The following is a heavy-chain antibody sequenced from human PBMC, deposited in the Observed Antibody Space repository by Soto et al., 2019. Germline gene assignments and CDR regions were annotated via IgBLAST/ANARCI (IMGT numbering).Heavy chain of an antibody. J-gene: IGHJ3*02. D-gene: IGHD3-22*01. CDR1: GFTFTSSA. V-gene: IGHV1-58*01. CDR3: AADHSGGYYYFKAFDI. CDR2: IVVGSGNT. Sequence: SVKVSCKASGFTFTSSAVQWVRQARGQRLEWIGWIVVGSGNTNYAQKFQERVTITRDMSTSTAYMELSSLRSEDTAVYYCAADHSGGYYYFKAFDIWGQGAMVTVSS.